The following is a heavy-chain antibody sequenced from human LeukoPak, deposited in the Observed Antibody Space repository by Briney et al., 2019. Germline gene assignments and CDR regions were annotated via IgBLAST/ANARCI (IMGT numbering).Heavy chain of an antibody. D-gene: IGHD3-16*01. CDR1: GFTFSSYA. CDR3: AKAGGEYWLYNDNWFDP. V-gene: IGHV3-30-3*01. Sequence: GGSLRLSCAASGFTFSSYAMHWVRQAPGKGLEWVAVISYDGSNKYYADSVKGRFTISRDNAKNSLYLQMNSLRAEGTALYYCAKAGGEYWLYNDNWFDPWGQGTLVTVSS. CDR2: ISYDGSNK. J-gene: IGHJ5*02.